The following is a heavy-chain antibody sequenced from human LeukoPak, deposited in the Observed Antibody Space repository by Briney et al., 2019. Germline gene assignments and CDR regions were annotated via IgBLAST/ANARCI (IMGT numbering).Heavy chain of an antibody. V-gene: IGHV3-21*01. Sequence: GGSLRLSCAASGFTFSSYSMNWVRQAPGKGLEWVSSISSSSSYIYYADSVKGRLTISRDNAKNSLYLQMNSLRAEDTAVYYCARDRTYYGSGSYYNDYWGQGTLVTVSS. D-gene: IGHD3-10*01. CDR3: ARDRTYYGSGSYYNDY. CDR1: GFTFSSYS. J-gene: IGHJ4*02. CDR2: ISSSSSYI.